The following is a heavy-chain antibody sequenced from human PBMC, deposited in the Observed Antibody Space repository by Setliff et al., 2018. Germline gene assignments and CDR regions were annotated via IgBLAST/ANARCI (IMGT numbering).Heavy chain of an antibody. V-gene: IGHV3-23*01. CDR1: GFTFSTYS. J-gene: IGHJ4*02. CDR2: ISGDSVYI. CDR3: ANHNPARRALNGTPLDN. Sequence: PVGSLRLSCAASGFTFSTYSMSWVRQAPGKGLEWVSAISGDSVYIYYADSVKGRFTISRDNSKNTLYLQMRSLRAEDTAIYYCANHNPARRALNGTPLDNWGQGTLVTVSS. D-gene: IGHD3-9*01.